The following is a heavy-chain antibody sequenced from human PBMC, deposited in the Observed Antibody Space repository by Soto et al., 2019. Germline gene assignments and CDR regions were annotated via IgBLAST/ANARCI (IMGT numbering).Heavy chain of an antibody. Sequence: EVQLVESGGGLVHPGGSLTLPCAASGFTFSSYSMNWVRQAPGKGLEWVSYISSSSSTIYYGDSVKGRFTISRDNAKNSLYLQMNSLRDEDAAVYYCARDLATYYYGSGSYYSWFDPWGQGTLVTVSS. CDR2: ISSSSSTI. J-gene: IGHJ5*02. D-gene: IGHD3-10*01. CDR3: ARDLATYYYGSGSYYSWFDP. CDR1: GFTFSSYS. V-gene: IGHV3-48*02.